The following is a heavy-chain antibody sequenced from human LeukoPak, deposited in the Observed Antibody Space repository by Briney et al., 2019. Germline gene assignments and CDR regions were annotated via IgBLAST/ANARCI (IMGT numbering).Heavy chain of an antibody. Sequence: GGSLRLSCAASGFTVSSNYMSWVRQAPGKGLEWVSVIYSGGSTYYADSVKGRFTISRDNSKNTLYLQMNSLRAEDTAVYYCARRSLTMVRGVIRAFDIWGQGTMVTVSS. J-gene: IGHJ3*02. D-gene: IGHD3-10*01. V-gene: IGHV3-66*04. CDR1: GFTVSSNY. CDR2: IYSGGST. CDR3: ARRSLTMVRGVIRAFDI.